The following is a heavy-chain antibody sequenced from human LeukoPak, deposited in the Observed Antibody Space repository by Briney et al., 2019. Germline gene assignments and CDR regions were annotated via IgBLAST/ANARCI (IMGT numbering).Heavy chain of an antibody. V-gene: IGHV4-39*07. J-gene: IGHJ4*02. CDR2: SFYSGST. CDR3: TGATGAGLIYY. CDR1: GYSISTSNYY. D-gene: IGHD1-1*01. Sequence: SETLSLTCTVSGYSISTSNYYCGWVRQPPGKALEWIGNSFYSGSTYYSPSLKSRVTISLDTSNNQFSLKLSYVTAADTVVYYCTGATGAGLIYYWGKGNLVTVSS.